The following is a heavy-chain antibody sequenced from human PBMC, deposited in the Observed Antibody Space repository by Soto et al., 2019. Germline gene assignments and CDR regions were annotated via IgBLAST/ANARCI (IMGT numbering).Heavy chain of an antibody. D-gene: IGHD6-19*01. V-gene: IGHV1-2*02. CDR2: FNPNSGDT. Sequence: ASVKVSCKASGYIFTAYSMHWVRQAPGQGLEWVGWFNPNSGDTIYAQKFQGRVTLTGDTSISTAYMELYSLTSDDTAVYYCAREASAVISLDYWGQGTLVNVSS. J-gene: IGHJ4*02. CDR3: AREASAVISLDY. CDR1: GYIFTAYS.